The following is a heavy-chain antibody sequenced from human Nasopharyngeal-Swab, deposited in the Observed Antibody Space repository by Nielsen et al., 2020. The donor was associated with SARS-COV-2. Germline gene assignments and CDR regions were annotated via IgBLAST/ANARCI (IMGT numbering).Heavy chain of an antibody. CDR2: IYYSGST. V-gene: IGHV4-30-4*01. D-gene: IGHD5-18*01. CDR3: ARNPTAQGHGYNYYYMDV. Sequence: WIRQPPGKGLEWIGYIYYSGSTYYNPSLKSRVTISVDTSKNQFSLKLSSVTAADTAVYYCARNPTAQGHGYNYYYMDVWGKGTTVTVSS. J-gene: IGHJ6*03.